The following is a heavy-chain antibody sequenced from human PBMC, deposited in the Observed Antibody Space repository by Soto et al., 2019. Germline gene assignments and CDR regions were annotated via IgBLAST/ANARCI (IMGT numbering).Heavy chain of an antibody. J-gene: IGHJ4*02. V-gene: IGHV1-18*01. D-gene: IGHD3-10*01. CDR1: GYTFRDYG. Sequence: QVQLVQSGAEVMRPGASVKVSCQASGYTFRDYGFNWVRQAPGQGLEWLGWISAYNGNTHYAQKFQDRVTMTTDTSTNTAFLDLRSLSSDDTALYYCARVESPPILRCDYWGQGTLITVSS. CDR3: ARVESPPILRCDY. CDR2: ISAYNGNT.